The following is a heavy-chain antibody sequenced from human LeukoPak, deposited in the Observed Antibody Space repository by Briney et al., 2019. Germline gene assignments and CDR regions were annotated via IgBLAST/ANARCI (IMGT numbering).Heavy chain of an antibody. Sequence: PSETLSLTCTVSGGSISSSSYYWGWIRQPPGKGLEWIGSIYYSGSTYYNQSLKSRVTISVDTSKNQFSLKLSSVTAADTAVYYCARLGGQWLARGFFDYWGQGTLVTVSS. D-gene: IGHD6-19*01. V-gene: IGHV4-39*07. CDR1: GGSISSSSYY. CDR2: IYYSGST. J-gene: IGHJ4*02. CDR3: ARLGGQWLARGFFDY.